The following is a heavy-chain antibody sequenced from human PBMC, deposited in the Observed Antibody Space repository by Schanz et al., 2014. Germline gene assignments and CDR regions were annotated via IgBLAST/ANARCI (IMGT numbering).Heavy chain of an antibody. CDR3: VSQTGSPNY. CDR2: VHPGGST. J-gene: IGHJ4*02. V-gene: IGHV3-66*04. CDR1: GFTFSIYA. Sequence: EVQLAESGGGLVQPGGSLRLSCSASGFTFSIYAMHWVRQAPGKGLEWVSFVHPGGSTYYPDSVKGRFTISRDSSKNTLYLQMNSLRVEDTAVYFCVSQTGSPNYWGQGTLVTVSS. D-gene: IGHD6-13*01.